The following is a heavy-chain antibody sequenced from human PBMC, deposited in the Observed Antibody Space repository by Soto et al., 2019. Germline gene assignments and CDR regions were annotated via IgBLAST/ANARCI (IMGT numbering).Heavy chain of an antibody. CDR3: ARWGGIAARIRGMDV. Sequence: GGSLRLSCAASGFTFSSYGMHWVRQAPGKGLEWVAVISYDGGNKYYADSVKGRFTISRDNSKNTLYLQMNSLRAEDTAVYYCARWGGIAARIRGMDVWGQGTTVTVS. CDR1: GFTFSSYG. V-gene: IGHV3-30*03. D-gene: IGHD6-6*01. CDR2: ISYDGGNK. J-gene: IGHJ6*02.